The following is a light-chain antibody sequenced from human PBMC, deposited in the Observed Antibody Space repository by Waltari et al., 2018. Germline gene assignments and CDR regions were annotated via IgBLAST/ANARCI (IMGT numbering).Light chain of an antibody. CDR3: QQYFNTPYT. J-gene: IGKJ2*01. V-gene: IGKV4-1*01. Sequence: DIVMTQSPDSLTVSLGERATINCKSNQTVLYTSNKKNYLGWYQQRPGQPPKLLIYWASPRESGVPDRFSGSGSGTDFTLTIRGLQAEDVAVYYCQQYFNTPYTFGPGTKLEIK. CDR2: WAS. CDR1: QTVLYTSNKKNY.